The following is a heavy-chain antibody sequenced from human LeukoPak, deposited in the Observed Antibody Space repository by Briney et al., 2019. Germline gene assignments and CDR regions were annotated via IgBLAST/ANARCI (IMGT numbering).Heavy chain of an antibody. V-gene: IGHV3-23*01. J-gene: IGHJ4*02. Sequence: SCKASGYTFSSYAMSWVRQAPGKGLEWVSAISGSGGSTYYADSVKGRFTISRDNSKNTLYLQMNSLRAEDTAVYYCARDPANGQGGFRGYWGQGTLVTVSS. D-gene: IGHD2-8*01. CDR1: GYTFSSYA. CDR3: ARDPANGQGGFRGY. CDR2: ISGSGGST.